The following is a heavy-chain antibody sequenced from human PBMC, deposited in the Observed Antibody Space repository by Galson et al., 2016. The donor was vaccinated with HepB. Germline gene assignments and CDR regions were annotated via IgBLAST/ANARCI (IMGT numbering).Heavy chain of an antibody. CDR1: GGTFGGLG. CDR2: INPILGTA. V-gene: IGHV1-69*10. Sequence: SVKVSCKASGGTFGGLGVSWVRQARGQGLEWMGGINPILGTAYYAQKFQGRVTFNADRSSDTAYMELRSLKSEDTAVYYCATESRTTGTKWFDPWGQGTLVAVSS. J-gene: IGHJ5*02. D-gene: IGHD1-1*01. CDR3: ATESRTTGTKWFDP.